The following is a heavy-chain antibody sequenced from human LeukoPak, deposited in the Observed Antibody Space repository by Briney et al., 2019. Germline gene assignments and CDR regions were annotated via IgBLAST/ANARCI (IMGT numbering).Heavy chain of an antibody. V-gene: IGHV3-30*04. CDR2: ISYDGSNK. CDR3: ARVKHDY. CDR1: GFTFSSYA. J-gene: IGHJ4*02. Sequence: GRSLTLSCAASGFTFSSYAMHWVRQAPGKGLEWVAVISYDGSNKYYADSVKGRFTISRDNSKNTLYLQMNSLRAEDTAVYYCARVKHDYWGQGTLVTVSS.